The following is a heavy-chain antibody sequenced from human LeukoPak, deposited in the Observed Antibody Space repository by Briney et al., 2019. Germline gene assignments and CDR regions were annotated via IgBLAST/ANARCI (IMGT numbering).Heavy chain of an antibody. CDR3: ARGGHRPFLYGDHILLPDY. CDR1: GFTSSSYA. CDR2: ISYDGTNK. V-gene: IGHV3-30-3*01. D-gene: IGHD4-17*01. J-gene: IGHJ4*02. Sequence: GGSLRLSCAASGFTSSSYAMHWVRQAPGKGLKWVAVISYDGTNKYYADSVKGRFTISRDNSKNTLSLQMNSLRAEDTAVYYCARGGHRPFLYGDHILLPDYWGQGTLVTVSS.